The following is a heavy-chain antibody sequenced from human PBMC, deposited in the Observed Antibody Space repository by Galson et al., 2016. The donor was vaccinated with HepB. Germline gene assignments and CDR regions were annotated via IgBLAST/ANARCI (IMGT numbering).Heavy chain of an antibody. V-gene: IGHV3-23*01. CDR1: GFTFSSYG. J-gene: IGHJ6*02. CDR2: ISGSGGST. CDR3: AKDSSAYYYVSFYYYAMDV. D-gene: IGHD3-22*01. Sequence: SLRLSCAASGFTFSSYGMHWVRQAPGKGLEWVSSISGSGGSTYYADSVKGRFTISRDNSKNTLYLQMNSLRAEDTALYYCAKDSSAYYYVSFYYYAMDVWGQGTTVTVSS.